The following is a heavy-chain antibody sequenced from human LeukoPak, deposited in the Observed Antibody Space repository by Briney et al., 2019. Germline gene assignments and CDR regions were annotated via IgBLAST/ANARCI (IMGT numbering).Heavy chain of an antibody. V-gene: IGHV3-21*01. D-gene: IGHD6-19*01. CDR3: ARDPSSGWYLKGWFDP. CDR1: GFTFSTYS. CDR2: ISSSSNYI. Sequence: PGGSLRLSCAASGFTFSTYSMNWVRQAPGKGLEWVSSISSSSNYIYYADSVKGRFTISRDNAKNSLYLQMNSLRAEDTAVYYCARDPSSGWYLKGWFDPWGQGTLVTVSS. J-gene: IGHJ5*02.